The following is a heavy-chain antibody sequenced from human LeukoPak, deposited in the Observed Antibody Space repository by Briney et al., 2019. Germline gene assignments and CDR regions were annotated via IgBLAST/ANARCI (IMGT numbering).Heavy chain of an antibody. J-gene: IGHJ4*02. D-gene: IGHD3-22*01. CDR2: INPSGGST. Sequence: GASVTVSCKASGYTFTSYYMHWVRPAPGQGLEGMGIINPSGGSTSYAQKFQGRVTMTRDTSTSTVYMELSSLRSEDTAVYYCARNIGGSSGYYTLGYWGQGTLVTVSS. CDR3: ARNIGGSSGYYTLGY. V-gene: IGHV1-46*01. CDR1: GYTFTSYY.